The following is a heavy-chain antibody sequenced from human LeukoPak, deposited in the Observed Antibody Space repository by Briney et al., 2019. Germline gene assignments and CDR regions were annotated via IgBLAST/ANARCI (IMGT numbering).Heavy chain of an antibody. CDR2: ISYDGSNK. CDR1: GFAFSSYA. CDR3: ARGAGIYYTTGWTGWFDP. V-gene: IGHV3-30*04. Sequence: PGRSLRLSCAASGFAFSSYAMHWVRQAPGKGLEWVAVISYDGSNKYYADSVKGRLTISRDNAKNTLYLQMNSLRAEDTAVYYCARGAGIYYTTGWTGWFDPWGQGTLVTVTS. D-gene: IGHD6-19*01. J-gene: IGHJ5*02.